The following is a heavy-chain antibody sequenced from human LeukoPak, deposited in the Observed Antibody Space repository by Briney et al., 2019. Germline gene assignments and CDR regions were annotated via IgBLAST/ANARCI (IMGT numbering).Heavy chain of an antibody. CDR3: ARDRAGSSCFDY. Sequence: ASVKVSCKASGYTFTGYYMHWVRQAPGQGLEWMGWINPNSGGTNYAQKFQGRVTMTRDTSISTAYMELSRLRSDDTAVYYCARDRAGSSCFDYWGQGTLVTVSS. CDR1: GYTFTGYY. D-gene: IGHD6-13*01. CDR2: INPNSGGT. V-gene: IGHV1-2*02. J-gene: IGHJ4*02.